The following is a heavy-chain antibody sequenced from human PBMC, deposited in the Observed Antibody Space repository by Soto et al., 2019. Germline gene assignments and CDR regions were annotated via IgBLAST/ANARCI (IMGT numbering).Heavy chain of an antibody. CDR3: TTVRWFGELSHY. CDR1: GFTFSSYS. V-gene: IGHV3-48*01. J-gene: IGHJ4*02. CDR2: ISSSTSTI. Sequence: GGSLRLSCAASGFTFSSYSMNWVRQAPGKGLEWVSYISSSTSTIYYADSVRGRFTISRDNAKNSLYLQMNSLETEDTAVYYCTTVRWFGELSHYWGQGTLVTVSS. D-gene: IGHD3-10*01.